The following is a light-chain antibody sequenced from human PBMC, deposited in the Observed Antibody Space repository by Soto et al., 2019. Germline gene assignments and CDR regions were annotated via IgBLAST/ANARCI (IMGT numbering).Light chain of an antibody. CDR1: QGISGW. J-gene: IGKJ1*01. CDR3: QQANSFPWT. Sequence: DIQMTQSPSSVSASVGDRVSITCRASQGISGWLAWYQQKPGKAPKLLIYAASSLQSGVPSRFSGSGSGTDFTLTISSPQPEDFATYYCQQANSFPWTFGQGTKVDIK. V-gene: IGKV1-12*01. CDR2: AAS.